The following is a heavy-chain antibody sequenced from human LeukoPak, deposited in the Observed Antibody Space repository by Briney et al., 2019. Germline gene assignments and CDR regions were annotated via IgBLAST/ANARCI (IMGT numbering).Heavy chain of an antibody. CDR1: GYGFTNYW. D-gene: IGHD6-19*01. CDR2: IYPGDSDT. CDR3: ARGSPGSGWYVKGEWTYYYYYGMDV. V-gene: IGHV5-51*01. J-gene: IGHJ6*02. Sequence: GESLKISCKGSGYGFTNYWIGWVRQMPGKGLEWMGIIYPGDSDTRYSPSFQGQVTISADKSISTAYLQWSSLKASDTAMYYCARGSPGSGWYVKGEWTYYYYYGMDVWGQGTTVTVSS.